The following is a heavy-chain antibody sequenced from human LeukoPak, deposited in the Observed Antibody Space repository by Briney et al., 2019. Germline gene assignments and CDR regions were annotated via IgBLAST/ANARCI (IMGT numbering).Heavy chain of an antibody. CDR3: ASPVKYYDTWSGYPPFDY. J-gene: IGHJ4*02. V-gene: IGHV1-69*01. CDR2: IIPMSGTA. D-gene: IGHD3-3*01. CDR1: GGTFSSYA. Sequence: SVTVSCKASGGTFSSYAISWARQAPGQGLEWVGGIIPMSGTANYAQKFQGRVTITADESTSTAYMELSSLRSEDTAIYYCASPVKYYDTWSGYPPFDYWGQGTLVTVSS.